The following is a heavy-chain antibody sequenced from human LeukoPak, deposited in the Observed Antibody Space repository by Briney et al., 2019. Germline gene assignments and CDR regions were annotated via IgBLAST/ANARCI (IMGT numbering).Heavy chain of an antibody. CDR3: ARDLEPHAYCSSTSCYTVPGYYYYGMDV. V-gene: IGHV3-21*01. Sequence: PGGSLRLSCAASGFTFSSYSMNWVRQAPGKGLEWVSFISSSSSYIYYADSVKGRFTISRDNAKNSLYLQMNSLRAEDTAVYYCARDLEPHAYCSSTSCYTVPGYYYYGMDVWGQGTTVTVSS. D-gene: IGHD2-2*02. CDR2: ISSSSSYI. J-gene: IGHJ6*02. CDR1: GFTFSSYS.